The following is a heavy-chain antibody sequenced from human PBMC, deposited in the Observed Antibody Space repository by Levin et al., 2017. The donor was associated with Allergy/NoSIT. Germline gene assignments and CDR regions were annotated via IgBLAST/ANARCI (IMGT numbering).Heavy chain of an antibody. CDR2: IIPIFGTA. V-gene: IGHV1-69*13. Sequence: SVKVSCKASGGTFSSYAISWVRQAPGQGLEWMGGIIPIFGTANYAQKFQGRVTITADESTSTAYMELSSLRSEDTAVYYCARDRYLGTPTTEYYFDYWGQGTLVTVSS. CDR3: ARDRYLGTPTTEYYFDY. J-gene: IGHJ4*02. CDR1: GGTFSSYA. D-gene: IGHD1-14*01.